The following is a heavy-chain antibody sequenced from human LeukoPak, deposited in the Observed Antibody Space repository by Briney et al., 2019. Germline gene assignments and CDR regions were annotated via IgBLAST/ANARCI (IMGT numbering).Heavy chain of an antibody. J-gene: IGHJ4*02. V-gene: IGHV3-23*01. Sequence: GGSLRLSCAASGFTFSSYAMSWVRQAPGKGLEWVSAISGSGGSTYYADSVKGRFTISRDNSKNTLYLQMNSLRAEDTAVYYCARIVPAAMMKGGNFDYWGQGTLVTVSS. CDR1: GFTFSSYA. D-gene: IGHD2-2*01. CDR3: ARIVPAAMMKGGNFDY. CDR2: ISGSGGST.